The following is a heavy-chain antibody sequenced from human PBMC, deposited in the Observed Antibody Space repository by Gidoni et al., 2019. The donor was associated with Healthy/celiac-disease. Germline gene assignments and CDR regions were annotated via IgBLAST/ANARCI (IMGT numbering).Heavy chain of an antibody. CDR3: ARSVFGYFSFDY. D-gene: IGHD3-10*01. J-gene: IGHJ4*02. Sequence: QVQLQQWGAGLLKPSETLSLTCAVYGGSSSGYYWSWIRQPPGKGLEWIGEINHSGSTNYNPSLKSRVTISVDTSKNQFSLKLSSVTAADTAVYYCARSVFGYFSFDYWGQGTLVTVSS. CDR1: GGSSSGYY. CDR2: INHSGST. V-gene: IGHV4-34*01.